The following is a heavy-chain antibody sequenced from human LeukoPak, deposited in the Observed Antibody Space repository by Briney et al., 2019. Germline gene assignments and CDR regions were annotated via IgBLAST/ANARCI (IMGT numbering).Heavy chain of an antibody. V-gene: IGHV3-48*01. J-gene: IGHJ4*02. Sequence: GGSLRLSCSASGFNFRNYAMGWVRQAPGRGLEWISYISSDSSTMYYADSVKGRFTISRDNAKNSLYLQMNSLRAEDTAVYYCARRILGATSMGFDYWGQGTLVTVSS. CDR1: GFNFRNYA. CDR3: ARRILGATSMGFDY. D-gene: IGHD7-27*01. CDR2: ISSDSSTM.